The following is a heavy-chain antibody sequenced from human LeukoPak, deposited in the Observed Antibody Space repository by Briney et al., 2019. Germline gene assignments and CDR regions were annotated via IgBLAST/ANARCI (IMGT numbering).Heavy chain of an antibody. J-gene: IGHJ4*02. D-gene: IGHD6-19*01. Sequence: SETLSLTCAVSGYSISSGYYWGWIRQPPGKGLEWIGSIYHSGSTYYNPSLKSRVTISVDTSKNQFPLKLSSVAAADTAVYYCARGGYSSGQGGEIAFDYWGQGTLVTVSS. CDR3: ARGGYSSGQGGEIAFDY. CDR1: GYSISSGYY. CDR2: IYHSGST. V-gene: IGHV4-38-2*01.